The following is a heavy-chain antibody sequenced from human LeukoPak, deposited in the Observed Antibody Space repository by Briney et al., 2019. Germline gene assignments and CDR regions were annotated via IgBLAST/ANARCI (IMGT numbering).Heavy chain of an antibody. CDR1: GGSISSYY. CDR2: INHSGST. Sequence: SETLSLTCTVSGGSISSYYWSWIRQPPGKGLEWIGEINHSGSTNYNPSLKSRVTISVDTSKNQFSLKLSSVTAADTAVYYCARGGGSSWYGRGNDAFDIWGQGTMVTVSS. D-gene: IGHD6-13*01. CDR3: ARGGGSSWYGRGNDAFDI. J-gene: IGHJ3*02. V-gene: IGHV4-34*01.